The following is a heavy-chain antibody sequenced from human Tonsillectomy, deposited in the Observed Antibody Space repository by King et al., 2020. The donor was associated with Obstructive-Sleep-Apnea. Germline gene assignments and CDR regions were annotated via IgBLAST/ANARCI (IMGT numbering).Heavy chain of an antibody. V-gene: IGHV4-59*01. J-gene: IGHJ4*02. CDR1: GGSISIYY. D-gene: IGHD3-16*01. Sequence: QLQESGPGLVKPSETLSLTCTVSGGSISIYYWSWIRQPPGKGLEWIGYIYYSGSTNYNPSLKSRVTISVDTSKNQFSLQLSSVTAADTAVYYCARRHTLLREYYWGQGTLVTVSS. CDR3: ARRHTLLREYY. CDR2: IYYSGST.